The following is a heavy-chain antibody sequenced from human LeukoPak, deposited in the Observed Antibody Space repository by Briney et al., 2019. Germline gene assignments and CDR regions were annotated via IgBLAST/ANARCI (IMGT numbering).Heavy chain of an antibody. CDR1: GSTFSSYA. Sequence: PGRSLRLSCAASGSTFSSYAMDWVRQAPGKGLEWVAVISYDGSNKYYADSVKGRFTISRDNSKNTLYLQMNSLRAEDTAVYYCAREDLGELSLSSFRGILKYWGQGTLVTVSS. CDR3: AREDLGELSLSSFRGILKY. D-gene: IGHD3-16*02. J-gene: IGHJ4*02. CDR2: ISYDGSNK. V-gene: IGHV3-30-3*01.